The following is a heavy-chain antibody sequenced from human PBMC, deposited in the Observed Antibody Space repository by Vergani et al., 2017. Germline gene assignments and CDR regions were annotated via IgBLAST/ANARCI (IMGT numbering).Heavy chain of an antibody. J-gene: IGHJ3*02. Sequence: VQLVESGGGLVQPGGSLRLSCAASGFTFSSYGMHWVRQAPGKGLEWVAGISYDGSNKYYADSVKGRFTISRDNSKNTLYLQMNSLRAEDTAVYYCAKDYGYCGGDCFHDAFDIWGQGTMVTVSS. CDR2: ISYDGSNK. V-gene: IGHV3-30*18. CDR1: GFTFSSYG. D-gene: IGHD2-21*02. CDR3: AKDYGYCGGDCFHDAFDI.